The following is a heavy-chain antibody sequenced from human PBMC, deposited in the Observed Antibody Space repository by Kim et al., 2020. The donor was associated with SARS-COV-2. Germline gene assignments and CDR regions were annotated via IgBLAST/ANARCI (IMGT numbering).Heavy chain of an antibody. Sequence: GGSLRLSCAASGFTVSSNYMSWVRQAPGKGLEWVSVIYSGGSTYYADSVKGRFTISRDNSKNTLYLQMNSLRAEDTAVYYCARVRTDAGGREYYDILTGYLDYYYYYGMDVWGQGTTVTVSS. V-gene: IGHV3-53*01. D-gene: IGHD3-9*01. CDR1: GFTVSSNY. CDR2: IYSGGST. J-gene: IGHJ6*02. CDR3: ARVRTDAGGREYYDILTGYLDYYYYYGMDV.